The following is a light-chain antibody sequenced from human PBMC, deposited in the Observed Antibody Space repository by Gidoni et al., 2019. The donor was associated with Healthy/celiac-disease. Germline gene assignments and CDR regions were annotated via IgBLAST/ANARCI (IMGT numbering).Light chain of an antibody. J-gene: IGLJ2*01. CDR2: DNN. CDR3: GTWDSSLRGVV. V-gene: IGLV1-51*01. CDR1: SSNIGNNY. Sequence: QSVLTQPPSVSAAPGQKVTISCSGSSSNIGNNYVSWYQQLPGTAPTLLIYDNNKRPSGIPDRFSGSKSGTSATLGITGLQTGDEADYYCGTWDSSLRGVVFGGGTKLTVL.